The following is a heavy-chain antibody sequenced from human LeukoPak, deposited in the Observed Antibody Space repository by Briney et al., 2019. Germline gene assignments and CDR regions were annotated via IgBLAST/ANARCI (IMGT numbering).Heavy chain of an antibody. CDR3: ARLLVPTGPDC. D-gene: IGHD2-2*01. CDR2: IDAYNGNT. V-gene: IGHV1-18*01. J-gene: IGHJ4*02. Sequence: ASVKVSCKASGYTFTSYGIKWVRQAPGQGLEWMGWIDAYNGNTHYAQKVQGRVNMTTDTSTSAAYLELGSLTSDDTAVYYCARLLVPTGPDCWGQGTLVTVSS. CDR1: GYTFTSYG.